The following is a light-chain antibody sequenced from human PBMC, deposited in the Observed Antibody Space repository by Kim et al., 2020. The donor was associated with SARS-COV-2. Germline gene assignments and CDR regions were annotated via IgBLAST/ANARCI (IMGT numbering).Light chain of an antibody. Sequence: QSVLTQSPSLSAAPGQMVTISCSGSISNIGKNYVSWYQQLPGTAPKLLIYDTYKRPSGISDRFSGSKSGTSVTLEIAGLQTGDEAVYYCGSWDSSLNTGQVFGGGTQLTVL. J-gene: IGLJ2*01. CDR1: ISNIGKNY. CDR2: DTY. CDR3: GSWDSSLNTGQV. V-gene: IGLV1-51*01.